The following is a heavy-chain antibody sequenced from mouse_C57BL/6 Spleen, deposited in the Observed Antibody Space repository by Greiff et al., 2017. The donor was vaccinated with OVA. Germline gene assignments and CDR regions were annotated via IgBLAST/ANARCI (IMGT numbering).Heavy chain of an antibody. V-gene: IGHV3-6*01. CDR3: ARVWVYFDY. J-gene: IGHJ2*01. CDR2: ISYDGSK. Sequence: EVKLQESGPGLVKPSQSLSLTCSVTGYSITSGYYWNWIRQFPGNKLEWMGYISYDGSKNYNPSLKNRISITRDTSKNQFFLKLNSVTTEDTATYYCARVWVYFDYWGQGTTLTVSS. CDR1: GYSITSGYY. D-gene: IGHD1-1*02.